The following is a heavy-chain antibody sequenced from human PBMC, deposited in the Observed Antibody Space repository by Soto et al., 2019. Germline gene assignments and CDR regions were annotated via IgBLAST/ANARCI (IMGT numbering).Heavy chain of an antibody. V-gene: IGHV1-46*03. Sequence: ASVKVSCMASGYTFTSYFIHWVRQAPGQGLEWMGIINPSGGSTSYAQKFQGRVTMTRDTSTTTVYMELSSLRSEDTAVYYCVRDRGYSYGWTYMDVWGKGTTVTVSS. CDR2: INPSGGST. D-gene: IGHD5-18*01. J-gene: IGHJ6*03. CDR3: VRDRGYSYGWTYMDV. CDR1: GYTFTSYF.